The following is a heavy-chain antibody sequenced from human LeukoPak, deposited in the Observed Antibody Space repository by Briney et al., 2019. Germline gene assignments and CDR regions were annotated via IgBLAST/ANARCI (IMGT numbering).Heavy chain of an antibody. CDR3: VRGMWADY. Sequence: GGSLRLSCAASGFTFSSYALSWVRQAPGKGLEWVSTVSGGGGTTYYGDSVKGRFTISRDNSKNTLFLQMNSLEVADTAVYYCVRGMWADYWGQGTLVTVSS. CDR1: GFTFSSYA. V-gene: IGHV3-23*01. D-gene: IGHD1-26*01. CDR2: VSGGGGTT. J-gene: IGHJ4*02.